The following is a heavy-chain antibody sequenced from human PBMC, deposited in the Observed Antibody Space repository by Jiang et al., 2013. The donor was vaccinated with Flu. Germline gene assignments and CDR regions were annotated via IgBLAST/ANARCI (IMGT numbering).Heavy chain of an antibody. J-gene: IGHJ4*02. CDR2: T. D-gene: IGHD3-22*01. CDR3: ARHRGDYDSSGYYYHVGVDY. V-gene: IGHV4-4*02. Sequence: TNYNPSLKSRVTISVDKSKNQFSLKLSSVTAADTAVYYCARHRGDYDSSGYYYHVGVDYWGQGTLVTVSS.